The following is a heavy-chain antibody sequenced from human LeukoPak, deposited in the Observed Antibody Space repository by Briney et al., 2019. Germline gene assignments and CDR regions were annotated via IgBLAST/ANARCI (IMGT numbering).Heavy chain of an antibody. CDR3: ARGDGSGSGRWFDP. V-gene: IGHV4-30-2*01. Sequence: SKTLSLTCTVSGASISSGTYSWSWIRQPPGEGLEWIGYIYHTGSTYYNPSPKGRVTISVDRSKNQFSLNLNFVTAADTALYYCARGDGSGSGRWFDPWGQGTLITVSS. CDR1: GASISSGTYS. J-gene: IGHJ5*02. D-gene: IGHD3-10*01. CDR2: IYHTGST.